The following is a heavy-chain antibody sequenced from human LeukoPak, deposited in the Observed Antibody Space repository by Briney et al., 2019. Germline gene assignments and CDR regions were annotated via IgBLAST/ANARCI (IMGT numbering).Heavy chain of an antibody. D-gene: IGHD1-14*01. J-gene: IGHJ4*02. CDR2: ISGSGGRT. Sequence: PGGSLRLSCAASGFTFTNYAMGWVRQAPGKGLEWVSSISGSGGRTYYADSVKGRFTISRDNSKNTLYLQMNSLRAEGTAVYYCAKYRAYYFDYWGQGALVTVSS. V-gene: IGHV3-23*01. CDR1: GFTFTNYA. CDR3: AKYRAYYFDY.